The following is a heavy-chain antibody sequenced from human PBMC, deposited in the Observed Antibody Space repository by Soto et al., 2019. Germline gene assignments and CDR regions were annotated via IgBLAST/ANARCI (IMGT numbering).Heavy chain of an antibody. D-gene: IGHD6-6*01. Sequence: QVQLVQPGAEVKKPGSSVKVSCKASGGTFTGNPISWVRQAPGRGLEWMGGIIPMFGTTNYAQKFQGRVTITADESTTTAYMELNSLRSEDTAVYYCARENSIASLSYYYGMEVWGQGTTVTVSS. CDR2: IIPMFGTT. J-gene: IGHJ6*02. V-gene: IGHV1-69*01. CDR3: ARENSIASLSYYYGMEV. CDR1: GGTFTGNP.